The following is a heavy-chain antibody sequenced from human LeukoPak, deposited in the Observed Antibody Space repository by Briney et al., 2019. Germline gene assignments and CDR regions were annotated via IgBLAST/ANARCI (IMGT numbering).Heavy chain of an antibody. CDR1: GFTFSSYS. CDR3: ARELRYYYDSSGPLDY. D-gene: IGHD3-22*01. Sequence: PGGSLRLSCAASGFTFSSYSMNWVRQAPGKGLEWVSSISSSSSYIYYADSVKGRFTISRDNAKNSLYLQMNSLRAEDTAVYYCARELRYYYDSSGPLDYWGQGTLVTVSS. J-gene: IGHJ4*02. V-gene: IGHV3-21*01. CDR2: ISSSSSYI.